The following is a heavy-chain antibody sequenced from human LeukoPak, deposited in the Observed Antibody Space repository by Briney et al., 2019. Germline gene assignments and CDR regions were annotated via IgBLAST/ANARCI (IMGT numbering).Heavy chain of an antibody. D-gene: IGHD3-9*01. J-gene: IGHJ4*02. CDR2: ISGSGGST. CDR1: GFTFSTYA. V-gene: IGHV3-23*01. Sequence: GGSLRLSCAASGFTFSTYAMSWVRQAPGKGLEWVSAISGSGGSTYYADSVKGRFTISRGNSKNTLYLQMNSLRAEDTAVYYCARDTDYDILTGYYHFDYWGQGTLVTVSS. CDR3: ARDTDYDILTGYYHFDY.